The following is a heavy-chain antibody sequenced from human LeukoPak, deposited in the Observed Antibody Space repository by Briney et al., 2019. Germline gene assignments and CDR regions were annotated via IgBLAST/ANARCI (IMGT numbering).Heavy chain of an antibody. D-gene: IGHD2-2*01. CDR3: TRFVVVPAANPRYFQH. V-gene: IGHV3-73*01. CDR1: GFTFGGSA. Sequence: GGSLRLSCAASGFTFGGSAMHWVRQASGKGLEWVGRVRGKANSYATAYAASMKGSFTISRDDSKNTAYLQMNSLKTEDTAVYYCTRFVVVPAANPRYFQHWGQGTLVTVSS. CDR2: VRGKANSYAT. J-gene: IGHJ1*01.